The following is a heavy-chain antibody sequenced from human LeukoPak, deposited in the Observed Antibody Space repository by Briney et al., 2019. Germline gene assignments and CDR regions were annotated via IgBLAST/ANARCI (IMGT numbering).Heavy chain of an antibody. J-gene: IGHJ4*02. Sequence: GGSLRLSCAASGFTLSSYSMNWVRQAPGKGLEWVSSISSSSSYIYYTDSVKGRFTISRDNAKNSLYLQMNSLRAEDTAVYYCARDRGYCRGTTCYAYYFDSWGQGTLVTVSS. V-gene: IGHV3-21*01. CDR1: GFTLSSYS. CDR3: ARDRGYCRGTTCYAYYFDS. CDR2: ISSSSSYI. D-gene: IGHD2-2*01.